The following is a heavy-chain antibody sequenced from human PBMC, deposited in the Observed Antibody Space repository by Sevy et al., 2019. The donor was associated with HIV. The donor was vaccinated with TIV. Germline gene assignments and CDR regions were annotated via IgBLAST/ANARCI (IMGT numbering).Heavy chain of an antibody. CDR1: GFTFSSYE. V-gene: IGHV3-48*03. CDR3: GSEGIGRGWFDP. J-gene: IGHJ5*02. CDR2: ISSSGSTM. D-gene: IGHD3-10*01. Sequence: GGSLRLCCAASGFTFSSYEMNWVRQAPGKGLEWVSYISSSGSTMYYADSVKGRFTISRDNAKNSLYLQMISLRAEDTAVYYCGSEGIGRGWFDPWGQGTLATVSS.